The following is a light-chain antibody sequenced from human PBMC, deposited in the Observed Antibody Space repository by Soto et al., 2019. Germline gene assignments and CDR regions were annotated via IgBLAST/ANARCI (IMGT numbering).Light chain of an antibody. CDR1: QDISNY. J-gene: IGKJ3*01. CDR3: QQYDNLPFT. V-gene: IGKV1-33*01. CDR2: DAS. Sequence: DIQMTQSQSSLSASVGDRVTITCQASQDISNYLNWYHQKPGKAPKLLIYDASNLETGVPSRFSGSGSGIDFTFTISSLQPEDIPTYYCQQYDNLPFTFGPGTKVDIK.